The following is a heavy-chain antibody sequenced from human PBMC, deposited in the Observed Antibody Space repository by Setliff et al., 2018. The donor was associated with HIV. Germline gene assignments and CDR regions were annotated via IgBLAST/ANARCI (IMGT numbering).Heavy chain of an antibody. D-gene: IGHD6-13*01. CDR3: VRVAGFSSSWFGY. V-gene: IGHV3-23*01. CDR1: GFAFSSHQ. CDR2: ISDSDNST. J-gene: IGHJ4*02. Sequence: PGGSLRLSCAASGFAFSSHQMSWVRQAPGKGLEWVSTISDSDNSTYYADSVMGRFTISRDNSKNTLYLEMNSLRVEDTAVYYCVRVAGFSSSWFGYWGQGTLVTVSS.